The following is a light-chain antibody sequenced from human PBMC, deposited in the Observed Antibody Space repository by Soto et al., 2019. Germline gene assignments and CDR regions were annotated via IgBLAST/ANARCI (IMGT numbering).Light chain of an antibody. CDR1: SSDVGSDNL. CDR2: EGS. Sequence: QSALTQPASVSGSPGQSITISCTGTSSDVGSDNLVSWYQQHPGKDPKLMMYEGSKRPSGVSNRFSGYKSGHTTSFTISGLQAEDEPDYYCCSYAGSSPYVFGTGTKLTVL. J-gene: IGLJ1*01. CDR3: CSYAGSSPYV. V-gene: IGLV2-23*01.